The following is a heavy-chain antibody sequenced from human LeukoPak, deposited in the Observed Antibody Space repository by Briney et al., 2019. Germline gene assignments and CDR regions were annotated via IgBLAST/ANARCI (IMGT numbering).Heavy chain of an antibody. V-gene: IGHV3-23*01. J-gene: IGHJ3*02. CDR3: AKDLEGFGETPDAFDI. Sequence: PGGSLRLSCAASGFTFDDYGMSWVRQAPGKGLEWVSDISGSGGSTYYADSVKGRFTISRDNSKNTLYLQMNSLRAEDTAVYYCAKDLEGFGETPDAFDIWGQGTMVTVSS. D-gene: IGHD3-10*01. CDR2: ISGSGGST. CDR1: GFTFDDYG.